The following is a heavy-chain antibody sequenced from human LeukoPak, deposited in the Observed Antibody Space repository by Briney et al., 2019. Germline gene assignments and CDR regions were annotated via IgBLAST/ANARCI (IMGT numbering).Heavy chain of an antibody. D-gene: IGHD2-8*01. V-gene: IGHV4-34*01. CDR3: ARLNLLGYCTNDVCPGGGLPFDY. CDR1: GGSFSVYY. CDR2: INHSEST. Sequence: PSETLSLTCAVHGGSFSVYYWRWIRQSPGEGLEWIGEINHSESTDYNPSLKNRITIALDTSKHQFSLKLSSVTAADMAVYYCARLNLLGYCTNDVCPGGGLPFDYWGQGTLVTVSS. J-gene: IGHJ4*02.